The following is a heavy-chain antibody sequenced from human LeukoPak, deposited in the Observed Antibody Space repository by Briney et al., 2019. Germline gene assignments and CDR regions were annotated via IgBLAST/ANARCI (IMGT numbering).Heavy chain of an antibody. CDR1: GGSISSYY. CDR3: AREGSRDFWSGPVYYFDY. CDR2: IRYSGST. Sequence: SETLSLTCTVSGGSISSYYWSWIRQPPGKGLEWFGYIRYSGSTYYNPSPTSRVTISVETSKNQISLSLSSVTAADTAVYYCAREGSRDFWSGPVYYFDYWGQGTLVTVSS. J-gene: IGHJ4*02. V-gene: IGHV4-59*01. D-gene: IGHD3-3*01.